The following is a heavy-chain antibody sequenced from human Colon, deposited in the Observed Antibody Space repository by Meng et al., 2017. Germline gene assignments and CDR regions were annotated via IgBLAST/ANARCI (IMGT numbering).Heavy chain of an antibody. CDR3: ARSYNPFSGYYSMGGF. V-gene: IGHV1-46*01. CDR1: GYTFTNYY. Sequence: ASVKVSCKASGYTFTNYYMHWVRQAPGQGLEWMGVMYPGDSTISYAQKFQGRVSMTWDTSTSTAYMELSSLVSEDTTVYYCARSYNPFSGYYSMGGFWGQGTMVTVSS. CDR2: MYPGDSTI. J-gene: IGHJ3*01. D-gene: IGHD3-3*01.